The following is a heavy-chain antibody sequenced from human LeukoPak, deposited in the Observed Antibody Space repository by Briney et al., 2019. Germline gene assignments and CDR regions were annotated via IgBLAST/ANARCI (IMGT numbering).Heavy chain of an antibody. Sequence: PGGSLRLSCAASGFTFSSYAMSWVRQAPGKGLERVSAISGSGGSTYYADSVKGRFTISRDNSKNTLYLQMNSLRAEDTAVYYCAKSLAGGDYYDSSGHIQTTGMFDYWGQGTLVTVSS. D-gene: IGHD3-22*01. CDR3: AKSLAGGDYYDSSGHIQTTGMFDY. V-gene: IGHV3-23*01. J-gene: IGHJ4*02. CDR2: ISGSGGST. CDR1: GFTFSSYA.